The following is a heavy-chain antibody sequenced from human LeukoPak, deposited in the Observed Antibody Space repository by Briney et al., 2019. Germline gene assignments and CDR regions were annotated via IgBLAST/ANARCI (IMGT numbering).Heavy chain of an antibody. CDR2: INTHSGGT. CDR1: GYTFTGYY. J-gene: IGHJ4*02. Sequence: GASVKVSCKASGYTFTGYYTHWVREAPGQGLEWMRCINTHSGGTTYTQKFQGRVTMTRNTSISTAYMELSRLRSDDTAAYYCARDGVVPAAGHWGQGTLVAVSS. D-gene: IGHD2-2*01. V-gene: IGHV1-2*02. CDR3: ARDGVVPAAGH.